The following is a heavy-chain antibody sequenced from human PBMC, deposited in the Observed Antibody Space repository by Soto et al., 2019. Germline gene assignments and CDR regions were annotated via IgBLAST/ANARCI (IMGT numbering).Heavy chain of an antibody. J-gene: IGHJ4*02. D-gene: IGHD5-12*01. CDR3: AKDRRFRDGYNYRIGYFDY. V-gene: IGHV3-23*01. Sequence: PGGSLRLSCAASGFTFSSYAMSWVRQAPGKGLEWVSAISGSGGSTYYADSVKGRFTISRDNSKNTLYLQMNSLRAEDTAVYYCAKDRRFRDGYNYRIGYFDYWGQGTLVTVSS. CDR1: GFTFSSYA. CDR2: ISGSGGST.